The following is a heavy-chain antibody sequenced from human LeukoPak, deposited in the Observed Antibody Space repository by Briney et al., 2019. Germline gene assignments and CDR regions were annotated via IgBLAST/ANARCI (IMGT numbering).Heavy chain of an antibody. CDR3: ATDPPPPSSMVSWYDFWSGYPYYYGMDV. J-gene: IGHJ6*02. CDR1: GYTFTSYG. CDR2: ISAYNGNT. V-gene: IGHV1-18*01. D-gene: IGHD3-3*01. Sequence: ASVKVSCKASGYTFTSYGISWVRQAPGQGLEWMGWISAYNGNTKYAQKLQGRVTMTTDTSTSTAYMELGSLRSDDTAVYYCATDPPPPSSMVSWYDFWSGYPYYYGMDVWGQGTTVTVSS.